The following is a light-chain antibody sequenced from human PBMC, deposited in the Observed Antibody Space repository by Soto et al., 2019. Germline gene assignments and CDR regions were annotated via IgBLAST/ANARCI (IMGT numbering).Light chain of an antibody. CDR1: QSLSSNY. J-gene: IGKJ5*01. V-gene: IGKV3-20*01. CDR2: DIS. CDR3: QQYGGSMT. Sequence: EIVLTQSPGTLSLSPGDTATLSCRASQSLSSNYLAWYQQRPGQAPKLLIYDISSRATGIPDRFSGRGSGTYFTLTITSLDPEDFAVYYCQQYGGSMTFGQGTRLE.